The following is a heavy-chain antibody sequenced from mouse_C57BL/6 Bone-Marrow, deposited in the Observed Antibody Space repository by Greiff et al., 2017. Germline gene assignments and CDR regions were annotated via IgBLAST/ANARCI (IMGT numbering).Heavy chain of an antibody. J-gene: IGHJ3*01. Sequence: EVQLQESGGGLVQPGGSLKLSCAASGFTFSDYGMAWVRQAPRKGPEWVAFISNLAYSIYYADTVTGRFTISRENAKNTLYLEMSSLRSEDTAMYYCARIYDGYYVGFAYWGQGTLVTVSA. CDR3: ARIYDGYYVGFAY. D-gene: IGHD2-3*01. V-gene: IGHV5-15*01. CDR1: GFTFSDYG. CDR2: ISNLAYSI.